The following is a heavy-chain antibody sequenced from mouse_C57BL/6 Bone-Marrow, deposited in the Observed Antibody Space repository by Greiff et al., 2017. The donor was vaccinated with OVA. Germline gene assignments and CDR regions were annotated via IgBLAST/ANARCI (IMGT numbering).Heavy chain of an antibody. Sequence: QVQLQQPGAELVMPGASVKLSCKASGYTFTSYWMHWVKQRPGQGLEWIGEIDPSDSYTNYNKKFKGKSTLTVDKSSSTAYMQLSSLTSEDSAVYYCARSLGRYFDVWGTGTTVTVSS. CDR3: ARSLGRYFDV. J-gene: IGHJ1*03. CDR2: IDPSDSYT. D-gene: IGHD4-1*01. V-gene: IGHV1-69*01. CDR1: GYTFTSYW.